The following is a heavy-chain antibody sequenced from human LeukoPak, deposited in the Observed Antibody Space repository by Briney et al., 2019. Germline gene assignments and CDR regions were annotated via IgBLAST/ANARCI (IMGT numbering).Heavy chain of an antibody. CDR3: ARAEGYCSSSSCYAY. D-gene: IGHD2-2*01. Sequence: VASVKVSCKTSGGTFSSYTISWVRQAPGQGLEWMGRIIPILGIANNAQKLQGRVTITADKSTSTAYMELSSLGSEDTAVYCCARAEGYCSSSSCYAYWGQGTLVSVSS. CDR2: IIPILGIA. V-gene: IGHV1-69*02. CDR1: GGTFSSYT. J-gene: IGHJ4*02.